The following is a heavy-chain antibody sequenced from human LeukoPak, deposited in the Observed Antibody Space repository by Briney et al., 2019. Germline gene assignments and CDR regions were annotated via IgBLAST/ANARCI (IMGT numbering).Heavy chain of an antibody. CDR3: ARSHYDSGSLDAFDI. V-gene: IGHV4-59*01. D-gene: IGHD3-22*01. Sequence: PSETLSLTCTVSGGSISSYYWSWIRQPPGKGLEWIGYIYYSGSTNYNPSLKSRVTISVDTSKNQFSLKLSSVTAADTAVYYCARSHYDSGSLDAFDIWGQGTMVTVSS. CDR2: IYYSGST. J-gene: IGHJ3*02. CDR1: GGSISSYY.